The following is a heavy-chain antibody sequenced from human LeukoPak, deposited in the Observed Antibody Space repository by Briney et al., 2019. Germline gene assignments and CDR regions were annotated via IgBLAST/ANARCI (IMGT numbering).Heavy chain of an antibody. CDR2: INAGNGNT. CDR1: GYTFTSYA. V-gene: IGHV1-3*01. D-gene: IGHD3-3*01. CDR3: ARATYDFWSGYYIPG. J-gene: IGHJ4*02. Sequence: ASVKVSCKASGYTFTSYAMHWVRQAPGQRLEWMGWINAGNGNTKYSQKFQGRVTITRDTSASTAYMELSSLRSEDTAVYYCARATYDFWSGYYIPGWGQGTLVTVSS.